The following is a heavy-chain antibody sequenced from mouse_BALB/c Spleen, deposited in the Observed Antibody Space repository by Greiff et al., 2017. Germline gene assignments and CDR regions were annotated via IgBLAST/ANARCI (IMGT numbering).Heavy chain of an antibody. D-gene: IGHD2-14*01. CDR1: GFTFSSYA. CDR3: ARYYRYDGNYAMDY. Sequence: DVMLVESGGGLVKPGGSLKLSCAASGFTFSSYAMSWVRQSPEKRLEWVAEISSGGSYTYYPDTVTGRFTISRDNAKNTLYLEMSSLRSEDTAMYYCARYYRYDGNYAMDYWGQGTSVTVSS. J-gene: IGHJ4*01. CDR2: ISSGGSYT. V-gene: IGHV5-9-4*01.